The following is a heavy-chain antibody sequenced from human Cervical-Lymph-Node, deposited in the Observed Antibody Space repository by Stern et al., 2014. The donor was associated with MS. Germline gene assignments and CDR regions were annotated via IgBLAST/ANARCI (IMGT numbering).Heavy chain of an antibody. CDR3: ARVNSGYNWFDY. Sequence: QVQLQESGPGLVKPSGTLSLTCAVSGGSISNTNWWGWVRQTPGMGLEWIGEIYHSGTTNFSPSLKRRVTMSVDKSKNQFSLELKSVTAADTAIYYCARVNSGYNWFDYWGQGTLVTVSS. V-gene: IGHV4-4*02. CDR1: GGSISNTNW. CDR2: IYHSGTT. J-gene: IGHJ5*01. D-gene: IGHD5-12*01.